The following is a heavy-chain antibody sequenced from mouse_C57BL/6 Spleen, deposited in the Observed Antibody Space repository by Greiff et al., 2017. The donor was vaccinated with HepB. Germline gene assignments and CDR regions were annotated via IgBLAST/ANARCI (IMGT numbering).Heavy chain of an antibody. J-gene: IGHJ2*01. CDR2: IYPGSGST. Sequence: VQLQQSGAELVKPGASVKMSCKASGYTFTSYWITWVKQRPGQGLEWIGDIYPGSGSTTYNEKFKSKATLTVDTSSSPAYMQLSSLTSEDSAVYYCARGYYGSSFYYFDDWGQGTTLTVSS. D-gene: IGHD1-1*01. CDR3: ARGYYGSSFYYFDD. V-gene: IGHV1-55*01. CDR1: GYTFTSYW.